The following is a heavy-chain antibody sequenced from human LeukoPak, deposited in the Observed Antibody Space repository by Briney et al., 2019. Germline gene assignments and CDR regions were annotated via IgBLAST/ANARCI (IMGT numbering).Heavy chain of an antibody. J-gene: IGHJ3*02. D-gene: IGHD3-3*01. V-gene: IGHV1-46*01. CDR2: INPSGGRT. CDR1: GYTFTSYY. Sequence: ASVKVSCKASGYTFTSYYMHWVRQAPGQGLEWMGIINPSGGRTSYAQKFQGRVTMTRDTSTSTVYMELSSLRSEDTAVYYCARASAGATIFGVADDAFDIWGQGTMVTVSS. CDR3: ARASAGATIFGVADDAFDI.